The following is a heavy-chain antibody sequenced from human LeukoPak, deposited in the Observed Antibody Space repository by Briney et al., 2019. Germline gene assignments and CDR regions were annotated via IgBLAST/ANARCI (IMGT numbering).Heavy chain of an antibody. CDR1: GASISSYF. CDR2: IYTTGST. V-gene: IGHV4-4*07. J-gene: IGHJ4*02. CDR3: ARISTAYYFDY. Sequence: SETLSLTCTVSGASISSYFWSWIRQPAGKGPEWIGRIYTTGSTNYNPSLKSRLTMSVDTSKNQFSLKLSSVTAADTAVYYCARISTAYYFDYWGQGTLVTVSS.